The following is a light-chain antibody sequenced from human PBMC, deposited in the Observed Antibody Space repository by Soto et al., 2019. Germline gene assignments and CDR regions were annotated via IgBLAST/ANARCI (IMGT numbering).Light chain of an antibody. Sequence: DIVMTQSPDSLAVSLGERATINCKSSQSVLYSSNNKNYLAWYQQKPGQPPKLLIYWASTRESGVPDRFSGSGSGNDFTLTISSLQAEDVAVYYCQQYYSTPQFGQGTKVEIK. CDR3: QQYYSTPQ. V-gene: IGKV4-1*01. J-gene: IGKJ1*01. CDR2: WAS. CDR1: QSVLYSSNNKNY.